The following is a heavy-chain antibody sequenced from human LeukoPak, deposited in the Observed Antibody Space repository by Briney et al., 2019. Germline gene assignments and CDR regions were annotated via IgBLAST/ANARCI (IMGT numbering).Heavy chain of an antibody. CDR1: GFTFDDYA. CDR3: AKEFRVRGLIDY. V-gene: IGHV3-9*01. D-gene: IGHD3-10*01. CDR2: ISWNSGSI. J-gene: IGHJ4*02. Sequence: GGSLRLSCAASGFTFDDYAMHWVRQAPGKGLEWVAGISWNSGSIGYAESVKGRFTISRDKAKNSLYLQMNSLRAEDTALYYCAKEFRVRGLIDYWGQGTLVTVSS.